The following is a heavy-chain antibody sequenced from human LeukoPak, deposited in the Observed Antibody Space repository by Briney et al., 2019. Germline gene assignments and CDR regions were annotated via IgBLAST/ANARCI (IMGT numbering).Heavy chain of an antibody. J-gene: IGHJ6*02. Sequence: ASVKVSCKASGGTFSSYAISWVRQAPGQGLEWMGRIIPILGIANYAQKFQGRVTITADKSTSTAYMELSSLRSEDTAVYYCARNGCSSTSCYMGYYYYGMDVWGQGTTVTVSS. D-gene: IGHD2-2*02. CDR3: ARNGCSSTSCYMGYYYYGMDV. CDR1: GGTFSSYA. CDR2: IIPILGIA. V-gene: IGHV1-69*04.